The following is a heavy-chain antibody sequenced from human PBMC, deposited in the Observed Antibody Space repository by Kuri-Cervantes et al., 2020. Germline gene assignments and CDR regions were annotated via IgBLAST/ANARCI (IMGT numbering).Heavy chain of an antibody. Sequence: SCTVSGGSISSGGYYWSWIRQHPGEGLEWIGYIDYNGRTDYNPSLRSRLTISLDTSKNKFFLHLTSVTAADTAIYFCASYSDGNGGRGSWGQGTLVTVSS. J-gene: IGHJ5*02. V-gene: IGHV4-31*02. CDR2: IDYNGRT. D-gene: IGHD2-8*01. CDR3: ASYSDGNGGRGS. CDR1: GGSISSGGYY.